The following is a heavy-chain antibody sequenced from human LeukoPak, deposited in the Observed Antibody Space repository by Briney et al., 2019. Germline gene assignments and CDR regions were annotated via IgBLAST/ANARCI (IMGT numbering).Heavy chain of an antibody. CDR2: IRPDGSSR. V-gene: IGHV3-74*01. J-gene: IGHJ4*02. CDR3: ARDGGLLPDN. CDR1: GFPFSTYW. Sequence: GGTLRLSCAASGFPFSTYWMHWVRQPPGKGLMWVSRIRPDGSSRSYADSVKGRFITSRNNAKNTLSLQMNSLTAADTAVYYCARDGGLLPDNWGKGTLVTVSS. D-gene: IGHD2-21*02.